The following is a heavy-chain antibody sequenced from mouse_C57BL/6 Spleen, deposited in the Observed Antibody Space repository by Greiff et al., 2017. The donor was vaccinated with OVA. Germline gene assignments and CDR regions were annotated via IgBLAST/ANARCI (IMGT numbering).Heavy chain of an antibody. CDR1: GYTFTDYN. CDR2: INPNNGGT. Sequence: EVKLVESGPELVKPGASVKIPCKASGYTFTDYNMAWVKQSHGKSLEWIGDINPNNGGTIYNQKFKGKATLTVDKSSSTAYMELRSLTSEDTAVYYCALYSNYPAWFAYWGQGTLVTVSA. CDR3: ALYSNYPAWFAY. J-gene: IGHJ3*01. D-gene: IGHD2-5*01. V-gene: IGHV1-18*01.